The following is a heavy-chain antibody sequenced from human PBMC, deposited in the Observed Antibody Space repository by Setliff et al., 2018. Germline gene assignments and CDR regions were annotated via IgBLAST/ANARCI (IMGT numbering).Heavy chain of an antibody. CDR3: ARTLYDYDILTGPGYYFDY. CDR2: IYYSGST. J-gene: IGHJ4*02. V-gene: IGHV4-39*07. CDR1: GGPFSSYY. D-gene: IGHD3-9*01. Sequence: PSETLSLTCAVYGGPFSSYYWGWIRQPPGKGLEWIGSIYYSGSTYYNPSLKSRVTISVDTSKNQFSLKLSSVTAADTAVYYCARTLYDYDILTGPGYYFDYWGQGTLVTVSS.